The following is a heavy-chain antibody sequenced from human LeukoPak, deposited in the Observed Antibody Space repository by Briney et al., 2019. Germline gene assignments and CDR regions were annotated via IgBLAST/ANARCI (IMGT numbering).Heavy chain of an antibody. CDR2: INHSGST. V-gene: IGHV4-34*01. CDR3: ARGWGNRQAQPRGRQQLVLGSFDP. D-gene: IGHD6-13*01. CDR1: GGSFSGYY. Sequence: SETLSLTCAVYGGSFSGYYWSWIRQPPGKGLEWIGEINHSGSTNYNPSLKSRVTISVDTSKNQFSLKLSSVTAADTAVYYCARGWGNRQAQPRGRQQLVLGSFDPWGQGTLVTVFS. J-gene: IGHJ5*02.